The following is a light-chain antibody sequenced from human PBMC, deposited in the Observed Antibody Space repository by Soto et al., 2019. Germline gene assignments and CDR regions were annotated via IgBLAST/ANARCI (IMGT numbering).Light chain of an antibody. J-gene: IGLJ3*02. Sequence: QSALTQPASVSGSPGQSITISCTGTSSDVGGYDYVSWYQQHPGKAPKLMIYDVSHRPSGVSNRFSGSKSANTASLTISGLQAEDEVDYYCSSYTTSTTRVFGGGTKLTVL. CDR1: SSDVGGYDY. V-gene: IGLV2-14*01. CDR2: DVS. CDR3: SSYTTSTTRV.